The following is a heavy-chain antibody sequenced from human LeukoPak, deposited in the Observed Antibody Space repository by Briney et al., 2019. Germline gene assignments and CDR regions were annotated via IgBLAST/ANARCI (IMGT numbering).Heavy chain of an antibody. CDR3: AREMKYCSGGSCYSGAFDY. CDR1: GYTFTSYD. D-gene: IGHD2-15*01. CDR2: MNPNSGNT. V-gene: IGHV1-8*01. J-gene: IGHJ4*02. Sequence: ASVKVSCKASGYTFTSYDINWVRQATGQGLEWMGWMNPNSGNTGYAQKFQGRVTMTRNTSISIAYMELSSLRSEDTAVYYCAREMKYCSGGSCYSGAFDYWGQGTLVTVSS.